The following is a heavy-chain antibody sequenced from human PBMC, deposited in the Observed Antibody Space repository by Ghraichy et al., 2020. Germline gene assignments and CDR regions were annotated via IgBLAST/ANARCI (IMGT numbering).Heavy chain of an antibody. CDR3: ARSLSGLDSGDY. CDR1: GGSISNEH. V-gene: IGHV4-59*01. D-gene: IGHD2-2*03. CDR2: LFNDVSN. J-gene: IGHJ4*02. Sequence: SETLSLTCTVSGGSISNEHWNWVRQPPGKGLEWIAYLFNDVSNSYNPSLKNRFTISLDRSQNQLSLRLTSVTAADTAVYFCARSLSGLDSGDYWGQGTLVTVSS.